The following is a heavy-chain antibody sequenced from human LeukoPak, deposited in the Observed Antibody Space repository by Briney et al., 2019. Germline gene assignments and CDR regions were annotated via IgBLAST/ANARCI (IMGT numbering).Heavy chain of an antibody. J-gene: IGHJ5*02. Sequence: PSETLSLTCTVSGGSISSYYWSWIRQPPGKGLEWVSGISRLGTFYADSVKGRFTISRDNSKNTLYLQMNSLSAEDTAVYYCAKDTTSRDYYYDGFDPWGQGTLVTVSS. CDR1: GGSISSYY. CDR2: ISRLGT. D-gene: IGHD3-22*01. CDR3: AKDTTSRDYYYDGFDP. V-gene: IGHV3-66*03.